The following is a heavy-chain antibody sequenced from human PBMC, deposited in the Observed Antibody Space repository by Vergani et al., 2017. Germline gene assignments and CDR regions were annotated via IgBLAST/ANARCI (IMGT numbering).Heavy chain of an antibody. D-gene: IGHD3-22*01. CDR3: ARDERPYYYDSSGYFR. CDR2: IIPIFGTA. V-gene: IGHV1-69*01. CDR1: GGTFSSYA. Sequence: QVQLVQSGAEVKKPGSSVKVSCKASGGTFSSYAISWVRQATGQGLEWMGGIIPIFGTANYAQKFQGRVTITADESTSTAYMGLSSLRSEDTSVYYCARDERPYYYDSSGYFRWGQGTLVTVSS. J-gene: IGHJ4*02.